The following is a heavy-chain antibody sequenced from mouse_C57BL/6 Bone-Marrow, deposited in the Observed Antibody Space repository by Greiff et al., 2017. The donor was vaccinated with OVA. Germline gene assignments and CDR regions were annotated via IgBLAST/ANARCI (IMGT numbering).Heavy chain of an antibody. CDR1: GYTFTDYN. D-gene: IGHD1-1*01. CDR2: INPNNGGT. V-gene: IGHV1-22*01. Sequence: VQLQQSGPELVKPGASVKMSCKASGYTFTDYNMHWVKQSHGKSLEWIGYINPNNGGTSYNQKFKGKATLTVNKSSSTAYMELRSLTSEDSAVYYCARVSTTVVASPYAMDYWGQGTSVTVSS. J-gene: IGHJ4*01. CDR3: ARVSTTVVASPYAMDY.